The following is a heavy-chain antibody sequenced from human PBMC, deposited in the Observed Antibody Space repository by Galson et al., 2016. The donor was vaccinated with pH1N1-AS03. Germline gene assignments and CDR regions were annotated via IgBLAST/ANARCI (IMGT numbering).Heavy chain of an antibody. CDR1: GSTFRSYS. V-gene: IGHV3-48*04. Sequence: SLRLSCAGSGSTFRSYSMNWVRQAPGKGLEWLSFISSSSGTIHYADSVKGRFITSRDNAKNSVYLQMNSLRVADTAVYYCVRHNSIGYGSGNEGWFDPWGQGTLVTVSS. D-gene: IGHD6-25*01. CDR3: VRHNSIGYGSGNEGWFDP. CDR2: ISSSSGTI. J-gene: IGHJ5*02.